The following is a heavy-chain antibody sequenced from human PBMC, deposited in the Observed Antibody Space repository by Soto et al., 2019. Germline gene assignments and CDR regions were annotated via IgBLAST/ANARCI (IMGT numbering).Heavy chain of an antibody. CDR2: IWYDGSNK. D-gene: IGHD6-19*01. V-gene: IGHV3-33*01. Sequence: GGSLRLSCAASGFTFSSYVMHWVRQAPGKGLEWVAVIWYDGSNKYYADSVKGRFTISRDNSKNTLYLQMNSLRAEDTAVYYCARSGWYDDYYYYGMDVWGQGTTVTVSS. J-gene: IGHJ6*02. CDR3: ARSGWYDDYYYYGMDV. CDR1: GFTFSSYV.